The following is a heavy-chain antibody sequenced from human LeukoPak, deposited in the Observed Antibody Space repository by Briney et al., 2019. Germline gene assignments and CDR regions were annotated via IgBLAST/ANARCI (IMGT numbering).Heavy chain of an antibody. CDR2: IIPILGIA. J-gene: IGHJ4*02. CDR3: AGGEYYYDSSGYYFDY. V-gene: IGHV1-69*04. CDR1: GGTFSSYA. Sequence: SVKVSCKASGGTFSSYAISWVRQAPGQGLEWMGRIIPILGIANYAQKFQGGVTITADKSTSTAYMELSSLRSEDTAVYYCAGGEYYYDSSGYYFDYWGQGTLVTVSS. D-gene: IGHD3-22*01.